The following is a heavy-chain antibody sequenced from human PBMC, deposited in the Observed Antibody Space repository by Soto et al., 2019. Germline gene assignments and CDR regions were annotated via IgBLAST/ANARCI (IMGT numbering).Heavy chain of an antibody. CDR1: GGSISSGDYY. Sequence: QVQLQESGPGLVKPSQTLSLTCTVSGGSISSGDYYWSWIRQPPGKGLEWIGYIYYSGSTYYNPSLKSRVTISVHTSKNPSSLKLSSVTAADTAVYYCASARGARYFDYWGQGTLVTVSS. J-gene: IGHJ4*02. CDR2: IYYSGST. V-gene: IGHV4-30-4*01. D-gene: IGHD2-15*01. CDR3: ASARGARYFDY.